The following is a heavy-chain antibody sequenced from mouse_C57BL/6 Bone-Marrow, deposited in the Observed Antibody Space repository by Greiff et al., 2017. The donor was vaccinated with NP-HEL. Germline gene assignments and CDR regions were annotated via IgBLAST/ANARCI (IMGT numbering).Heavy chain of an antibody. D-gene: IGHD2-4*01. V-gene: IGHV8-8*01. J-gene: IGHJ1*03. CDR3: ARLYDYDGRGWYFDV. CDR2: IWWDDDK. Sequence: QVQLKESGPGILQPSQTLSLTCSFSGFSLSTFGMGVGWIRQPSGKGLEWLAHIWWDDDKYYNPALKSRLTISKDTSKNQVFLKIANVDTADTATYYCARLYDYDGRGWYFDVWGTGTTVTVSS. CDR1: GFSLSTFGMG.